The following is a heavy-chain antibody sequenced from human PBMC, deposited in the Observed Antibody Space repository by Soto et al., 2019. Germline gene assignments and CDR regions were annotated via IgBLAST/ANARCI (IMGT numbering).Heavy chain of an antibody. CDR2: ISYDGSNK. CDR3: AKDLGHGGRGAFDI. CDR1: GFTFSSYG. V-gene: IGHV3-30*18. J-gene: IGHJ3*02. D-gene: IGHD7-27*01. Sequence: QVQLVESGGGVVQPGRSLRLSCAASGFTFSSYGMNWVRQAPGKGLEWVALISYDGSNKYYADSVKGRFTISRDNSKNTLYLQMNSLRTEDTAVYYCAKDLGHGGRGAFDIWGQGTRLTVSS.